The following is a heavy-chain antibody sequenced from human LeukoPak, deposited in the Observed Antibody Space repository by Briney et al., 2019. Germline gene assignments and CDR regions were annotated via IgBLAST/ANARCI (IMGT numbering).Heavy chain of an antibody. CDR2: IYDSGST. J-gene: IGHJ4*02. CDR3: ARARHGYIYGYRPNELGHFFDY. CDR1: GGSISSYF. V-gene: IGHV4-59*01. Sequence: SETLSLTCTVSGGSISSYFWSWIRQPPGKGLEWIGYIYDSGSTNYNPSLKSRVTISVDTSKNRFSLKLSSVTAADTAVYYCARARHGYIYGYRPNELGHFFDYWGQGTLVTVSS. D-gene: IGHD5-18*01.